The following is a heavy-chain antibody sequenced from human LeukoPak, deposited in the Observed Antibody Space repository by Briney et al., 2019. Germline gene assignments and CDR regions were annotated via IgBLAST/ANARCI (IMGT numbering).Heavy chain of an antibody. CDR2: ISGSGDST. J-gene: IGHJ4*02. D-gene: IGHD6-13*01. Sequence: PGGSLRLSCAASGFTFSNYAMSWVRQAPREGLEWVSAISGSGDSTYYADSVKGRFTISRDNSKNTLYLQMNSLRAEDTAVYYCGKDQKVAAAGLPYDYWGQGTLVTVSS. CDR3: GKDQKVAAAGLPYDY. CDR1: GFTFSNYA. V-gene: IGHV3-23*01.